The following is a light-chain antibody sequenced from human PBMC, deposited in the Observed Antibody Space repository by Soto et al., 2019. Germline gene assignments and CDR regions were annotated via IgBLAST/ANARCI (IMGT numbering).Light chain of an antibody. CDR1: QSISSN. CDR2: AAS. CDR3: QQSYSIPYT. J-gene: IGKJ2*01. V-gene: IGKV1-39*01. Sequence: DIQMTQSASSLSASVGDRVTITCRASQSISSNLNWHQQKPGKAPKVLIYAASSLQSGVPSRFSGSGSGTDFTLNISSLQPEDFATYYGQQSYSIPYTFGQGTKLEIK.